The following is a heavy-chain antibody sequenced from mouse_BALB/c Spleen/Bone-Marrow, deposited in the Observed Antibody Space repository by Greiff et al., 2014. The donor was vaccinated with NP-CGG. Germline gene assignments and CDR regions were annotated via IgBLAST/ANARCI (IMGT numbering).Heavy chain of an antibody. CDR1: GFTFSDYY. D-gene: IGHD2-12*01. Sequence: DVHLVESGGGLVQPGGSLKLSCATSGFTFSDYYMYWVRQTPEKRLEWVAYISNGGGSTYYPDTVKGRFTISRDNAKNTLYLQMSRLKSEDTAMYYCARDNYDETWFAYWGQGTLVTVSA. V-gene: IGHV5-12*02. CDR3: ARDNYDETWFAY. J-gene: IGHJ3*01. CDR2: ISNGGGST.